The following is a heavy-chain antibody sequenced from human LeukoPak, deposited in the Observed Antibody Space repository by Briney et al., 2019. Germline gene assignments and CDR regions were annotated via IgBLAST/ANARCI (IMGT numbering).Heavy chain of an antibody. J-gene: IGHJ4*02. Sequence: GESLKISCKGSGYSFTSYWIGWVRQLPGKGLEWMGIIYPGGSDTRYSPSFQGQVTISADKSISTAYLQWSSLKASDTAMYYCARLRMPEIPHKYSGSYYGGAAFDYWGQGTLVTVSS. V-gene: IGHV5-51*01. CDR2: IYPGGSDT. CDR3: ARLRMPEIPHKYSGSYYGGAAFDY. D-gene: IGHD1-26*01. CDR1: GYSFTSYW.